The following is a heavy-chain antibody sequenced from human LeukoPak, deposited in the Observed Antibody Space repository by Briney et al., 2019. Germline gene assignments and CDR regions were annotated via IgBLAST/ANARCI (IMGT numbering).Heavy chain of an antibody. V-gene: IGHV3-21*01. CDR1: GFTFSSYS. CDR3: ARDQRRFPRFGELLAPSYYYYYGMDV. CDR2: ISSSSSYI. Sequence: GGSLRLSCAASGFTFSSYSMNWVRQAPGKGLDWVSSISSSSSYIYYADSVKGRFTISRDNAKNSLYLQMNSLRAEDTAVYYCARDQRRFPRFGELLAPSYYYYYGMDVWGQGTTVTVSS. J-gene: IGHJ6*02. D-gene: IGHD3-10*01.